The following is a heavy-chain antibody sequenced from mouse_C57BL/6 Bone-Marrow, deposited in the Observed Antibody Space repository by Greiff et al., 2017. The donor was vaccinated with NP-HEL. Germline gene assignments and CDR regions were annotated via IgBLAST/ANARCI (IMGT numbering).Heavy chain of an antibody. CDR1: GFTFTDYY. V-gene: IGHV1-36*01. CDR2: VYPYNGGT. J-gene: IGHJ4*01. D-gene: IGHD2-3*01. Sequence: VQLQQSGPVLVKPGPSVKISCKASGFTFTDYYMHWVKQSHGKSLEWIGLVYPYNGGTSYNQKFKGKATLTVDTSSRTAYMELNSLTSEVSAVYYCAGMGDPMTMMEGAMVYWGQGTSVTVSS. CDR3: AGMGDPMTMMEGAMVY.